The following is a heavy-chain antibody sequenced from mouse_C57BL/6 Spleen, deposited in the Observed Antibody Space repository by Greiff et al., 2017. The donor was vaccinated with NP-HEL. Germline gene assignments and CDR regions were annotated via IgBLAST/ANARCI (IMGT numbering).Heavy chain of an antibody. CDR2: IDPSDSYT. CDR3: ARSVTAQSYFDY. J-gene: IGHJ2*01. V-gene: IGHV1-69*01. D-gene: IGHD3-2*02. CDR1: GYTFTSYW. Sequence: QVQLQQPGAELVMPGASVKLSCKASGYTFTSYWMHWVKQRPGQGLEWIGEIDPSDSYTNYNQKFKGKSTLTVDKSSSTAYMQLSSLTSEDSAVYYCARSVTAQSYFDYWGQGTTLTVSS.